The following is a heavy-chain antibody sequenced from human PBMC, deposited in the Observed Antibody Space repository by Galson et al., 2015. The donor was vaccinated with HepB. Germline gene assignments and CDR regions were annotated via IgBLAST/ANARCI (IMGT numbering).Heavy chain of an antibody. V-gene: IGHV4-59*08. J-gene: IGHJ4*02. CDR2: IHYTGNI. CDR1: GGSMTSYY. D-gene: IGHD5-12*01. Sequence: SETLSLTCAVSGGSMTSYYWGWIRQPPGKGLEWIGYIHYTGNINYNPSLDSRVTISMSRSRDQFSLNLRAVTAADTAVYYCARLGGSSADDWAYYFAYWGRGTLVTVSS. CDR3: ARLGGSSADDWAYYFAY.